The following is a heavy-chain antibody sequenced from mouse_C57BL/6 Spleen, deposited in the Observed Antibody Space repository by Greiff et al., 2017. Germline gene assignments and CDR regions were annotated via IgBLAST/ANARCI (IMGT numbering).Heavy chain of an antibody. V-gene: IGHV5-17*01. J-gene: IGHJ4*01. CDR1: GFTFSDYG. CDR3: ARRAGEAMDY. CDR2: ISSGSSTI. Sequence: EVNVVESGGGLVKPGGSLKLSCPASGFTFSDYGMHWVRQAPEKGLEWVAYISSGSSTIYYADTVKGRFTISRDNAKNTLFLQMTSLRSEDTAMYYCARRAGEAMDYWGQGTSVTVSS.